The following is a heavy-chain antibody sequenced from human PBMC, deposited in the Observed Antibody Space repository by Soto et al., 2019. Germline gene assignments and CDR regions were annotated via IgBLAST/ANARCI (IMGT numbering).Heavy chain of an antibody. J-gene: IGHJ1*01. Sequence: EVQLLESGGGLVQPGGSLRLSCAASGFTFSSYAMSWVRQAPGKGLEWVSGISGSGDSTYYADSVKGRFTISRDNSKNTLYLQMNSLRAEDRAVYYGAKGVPGIAVAGTGYFQHWGQGTLVTVSS. D-gene: IGHD6-19*01. CDR2: ISGSGDST. CDR1: GFTFSSYA. V-gene: IGHV3-23*01. CDR3: AKGVPGIAVAGTGYFQH.